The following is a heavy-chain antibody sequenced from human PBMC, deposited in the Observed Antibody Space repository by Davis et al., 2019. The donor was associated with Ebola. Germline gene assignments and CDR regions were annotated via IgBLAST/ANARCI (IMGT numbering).Heavy chain of an antibody. V-gene: IGHV3-30*18. CDR2: LSYDGSDK. CDR1: GFTFSSYG. D-gene: IGHD3-3*01. J-gene: IGHJ6*04. CDR3: AKSGLSFGVVKYHYGMDV. Sequence: GGSLRLSCAASGFTFSSYGMHWVRQAPGKGLEWVAVLSYDGSDKYYADSVKGRFTISRDNSKKTLYLQMNSLRAEDTAVYYCAKSGLSFGVVKYHYGMDVWGKGTTVTVSS.